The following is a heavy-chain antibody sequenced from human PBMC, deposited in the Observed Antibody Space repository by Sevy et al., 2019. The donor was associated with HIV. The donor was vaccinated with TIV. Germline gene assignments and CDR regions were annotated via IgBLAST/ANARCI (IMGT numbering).Heavy chain of an antibody. V-gene: IGHV1-2*02. J-gene: IGHJ4*02. CDR1: GYNFAGYY. CDR2: TNPNSGGT. Sequence: ASVKVSCKASGYNFAGYYINWVRQAPGQGLEWMGWTNPNSGGTNYAQKFQGRDTMTRDTSISTAYMELSRLRSDDTAVYYCARGLQYTASIDCPHIYWGQGTLVSVSS. D-gene: IGHD2-21*02. CDR3: ARGLQYTASIDCPHIY.